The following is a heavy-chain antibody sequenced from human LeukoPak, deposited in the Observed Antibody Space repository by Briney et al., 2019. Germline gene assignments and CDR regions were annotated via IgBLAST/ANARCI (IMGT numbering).Heavy chain of an antibody. CDR1: GFTFGTYA. V-gene: IGHV3-23*01. CDR2: ISGSGGGT. D-gene: IGHD3-10*01. Sequence: GGSLRLSCVASGFTFGTYAMNWVRQAPGKGLEWVSGISGSGGGTYYGDSVKGRSTISRDNSKNTVYLQMDNLRADDTAVYYCAKGGGSGSYYIFDFWGQGTPVTVSS. J-gene: IGHJ4*02. CDR3: AKGGGSGSYYIFDF.